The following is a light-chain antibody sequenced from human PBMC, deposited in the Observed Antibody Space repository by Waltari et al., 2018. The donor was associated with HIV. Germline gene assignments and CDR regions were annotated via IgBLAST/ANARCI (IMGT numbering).Light chain of an antibody. Sequence: QSALTQPASVSGSPGQSIAISCTGTSSDVGSYNLVSWYQQHPGKAPKLMIYGVTKRPSGVSNRFSGSKAGNAASLTISGLQAEDEADYYCCSYARSDTLVFGGGTKLTVL. J-gene: IGLJ2*01. CDR2: GVT. V-gene: IGLV2-23*02. CDR3: CSYARSDTLV. CDR1: SSDVGSYNL.